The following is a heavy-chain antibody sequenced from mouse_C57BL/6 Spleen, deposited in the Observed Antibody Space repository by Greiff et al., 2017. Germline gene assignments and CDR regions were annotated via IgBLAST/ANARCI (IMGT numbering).Heavy chain of an antibody. D-gene: IGHD3-3*01. Sequence: EVKLVESGGGLVQPGGSMKLSCAASGFTFSDAWMDWVRQSPEKGLEWVAEISNNANTHSSYYAVSVKGRFTISRDDSKSSVYLQMNGVRAEDTGIYYCTSGVWDRFDYWGQGTTLTVSS. CDR2: ISNNANTHSS. CDR3: TSGVWDRFDY. CDR1: GFTFSDAW. J-gene: IGHJ2*01. V-gene: IGHV6-6*01.